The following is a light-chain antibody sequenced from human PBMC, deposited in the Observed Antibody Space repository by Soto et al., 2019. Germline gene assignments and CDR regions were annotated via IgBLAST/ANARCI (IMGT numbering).Light chain of an antibody. J-gene: IGLJ3*02. CDR3: QAWGEGIRV. V-gene: IGLV4-69*01. CDR2: VNSDGSH. Sequence: QSVLTQSPSASASLGASVKLTCTLSSGHSNYAIAWHQLQPEKGPRYLMKVNSDGSHNKGDGIPDRFSGSSSGAERYLTISSLLSEDEADYYCQAWGEGIRVFGGGTKVTVL. CDR1: SGHSNYA.